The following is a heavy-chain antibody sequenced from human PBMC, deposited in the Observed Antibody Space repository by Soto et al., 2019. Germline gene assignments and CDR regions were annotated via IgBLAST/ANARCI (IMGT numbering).Heavy chain of an antibody. D-gene: IGHD2-8*01. CDR2: IKFDGSIT. J-gene: IGHJ4*02. CDR3: AKARCTTSNCYVPDY. V-gene: IGHV3-74*01. Sequence: GGSLRLSCVASGFTFSDYWMHWVRQAPGKGLVWVSRIKFDGSITSHADSVQGRFTISRDNPKKTLYLQMNSLRAEDTAVYYCAKARCTTSNCYVPDYWGQGTLVTVSS. CDR1: GFTFSDYW.